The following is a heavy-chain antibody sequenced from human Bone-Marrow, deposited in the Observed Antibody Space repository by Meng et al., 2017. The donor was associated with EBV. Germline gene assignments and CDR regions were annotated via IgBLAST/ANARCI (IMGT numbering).Heavy chain of an antibody. J-gene: IGHJ4*02. CDR1: GYTFTSTSFA. Sequence: QVQVVQSGAEVKKTGASVKVSCRASGYTFTSTSFAIHWVRQAPGQRLEWMGWINAGNGNTKYSQNFQGRVTTTRDTSATTVHMELRSLRSEDTAVYYCARGQHDYAFDYWGQGTLVTVSS. CDR3: ARGQHDYAFDY. D-gene: IGHD4-17*01. CDR2: INAGNGNT. V-gene: IGHV1-3*01.